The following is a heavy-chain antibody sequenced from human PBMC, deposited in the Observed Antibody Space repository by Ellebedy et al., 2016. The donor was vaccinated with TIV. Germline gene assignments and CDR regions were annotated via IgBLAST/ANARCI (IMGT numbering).Heavy chain of an antibody. Sequence: PGGSLRLSCATSEFTFTNYWMHWVRQAPGKGLVWVSRINSGGNSVTYADSVKGRFTISRDNAKNTLYLQMDSLRAEDTAVYYCARSLDYYGPRYHLDYWGQGTLVTVSS. CDR1: EFTFTNYW. CDR2: INSGGNSV. CDR3: ARSLDYYGPRYHLDY. J-gene: IGHJ4*02. V-gene: IGHV3-74*01. D-gene: IGHD3-10*01.